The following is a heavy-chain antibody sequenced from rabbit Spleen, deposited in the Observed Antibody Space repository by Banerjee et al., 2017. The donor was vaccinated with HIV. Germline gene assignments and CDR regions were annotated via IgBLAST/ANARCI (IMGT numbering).Heavy chain of an antibody. CDR2: IDPVFGIR. Sequence: QSLEESGGDLVKPGASLTLTCTASGFTLNNYYMNWVRQAPGKGLEWIGYIDPVFGIRYYADWVNGRFTISSHNAQNTLYLQLNSLTAADTATYFCARDGAGGSYFALWGQGTLVTVS. CDR3: ARDGAGGSYFAL. CDR1: GFTLNNYY. J-gene: IGHJ4*01. D-gene: IGHD8-1*01. V-gene: IGHV1S7*01.